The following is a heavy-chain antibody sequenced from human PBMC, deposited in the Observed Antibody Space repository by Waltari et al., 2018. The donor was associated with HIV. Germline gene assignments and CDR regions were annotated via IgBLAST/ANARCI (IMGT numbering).Heavy chain of an antibody. J-gene: IGHJ6*02. CDR1: GYTFTGYY. Sequence: QVQLVQSGAEVKKPGASVKVSCKASGYTFTGYYMHWVRQAPGQGLEWMGWINPNSGGTNYAQKFQSRVTMTRDTSISTAYMELSRLRSDDTAVYYCATLPAAIPFGSGGVPYGMDVWGQGTTVTVSS. CDR3: ATLPAAIPFGSGGVPYGMDV. CDR2: INPNSGGT. V-gene: IGHV1-2*02. D-gene: IGHD2-2*02.